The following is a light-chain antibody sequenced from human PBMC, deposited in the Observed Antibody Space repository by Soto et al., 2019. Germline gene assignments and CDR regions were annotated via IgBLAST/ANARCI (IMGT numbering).Light chain of an antibody. V-gene: IGLV2-14*01. CDR3: SSYTSSSTNWV. CDR2: NVS. J-gene: IGLJ3*02. CDR1: SSDVGGYNY. Sequence: QSVLTQPASVSGSPGQSITISCTGTSSDVGGYNYVSWNQQHPGKATKLMIYNVSNRPSGVSNRFSGSKSGNTASLTISGLQAEDEADYYCSSYTSSSTNWVFGGGTQLTVL.